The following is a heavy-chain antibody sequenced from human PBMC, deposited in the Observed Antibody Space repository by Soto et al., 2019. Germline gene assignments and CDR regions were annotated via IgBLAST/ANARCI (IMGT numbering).Heavy chain of an antibody. V-gene: IGHV3-66*01. D-gene: IGHD3-10*01. CDR2: IFSGGST. J-gene: IGHJ6*02. CDR3: ARDMVRGMDV. Sequence: PGGSLRLSCAASGFTVSSIYMSWVRQAPGKGLEWVSVIFSGGSTYYADSVKGRFTISRDNSKNTLYLQMNSLRAEDTAVYYCARDMVRGMDVWGQGTTVTVSS. CDR1: GFTVSSIY.